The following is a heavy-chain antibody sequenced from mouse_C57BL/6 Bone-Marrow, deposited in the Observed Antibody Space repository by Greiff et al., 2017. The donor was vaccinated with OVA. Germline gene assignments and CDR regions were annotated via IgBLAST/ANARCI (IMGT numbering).Heavy chain of an antibody. D-gene: IGHD1-1*01. CDR1: GYAFSSSW. J-gene: IGHJ2*01. V-gene: IGHV1-82*01. Sequence: VQLQQSGPELVKPGASVKISCKASGYAFSSSWMNWVKQRPGKGLEWIGRIYPGDGDTNYNGKFKGKATLTADKSFSTAYMQLSSLTSEDSAVYYCARGDYYGSSYGYWGQCTTLTVSS. CDR3: ARGDYYGSSYGY. CDR2: IYPGDGDT.